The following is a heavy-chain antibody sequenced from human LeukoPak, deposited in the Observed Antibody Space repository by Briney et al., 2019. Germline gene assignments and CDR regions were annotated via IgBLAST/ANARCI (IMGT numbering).Heavy chain of an antibody. J-gene: IGHJ4*02. D-gene: IGHD3-16*02. Sequence: PSQTLSLTCTVSGGSISSGDYYWSWIRQPPGKGLEWIGYIYYSGSTYYNPSLKSRVTISVDTSKNQFSLKLSSVTAADTAVYYCARGYGLRLGELSFHYWGQGTLVTVSS. CDR3: ARGYGLRLGELSFHY. CDR2: IYYSGST. V-gene: IGHV4-30-4*01. CDR1: GGSISSGDYY.